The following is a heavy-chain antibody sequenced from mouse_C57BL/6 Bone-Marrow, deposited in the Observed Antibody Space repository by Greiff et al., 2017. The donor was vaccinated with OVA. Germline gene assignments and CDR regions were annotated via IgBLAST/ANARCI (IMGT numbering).Heavy chain of an antibody. CDR1: GYTFTSYG. CDR3: AREGLGPFDY. CDR2: IYPRSGNT. Sequence: LVESGAELARPGASVKLSCKASGYTFTSYGISWVKQRTGQGLEWIGEIYPRSGNTYYNEKFKGKATLTADKSSSTAYMELRSLTSEDSAVYFCAREGLGPFDYWGQGTTLTVSS. D-gene: IGHD4-1*01. J-gene: IGHJ2*01. V-gene: IGHV1-81*01.